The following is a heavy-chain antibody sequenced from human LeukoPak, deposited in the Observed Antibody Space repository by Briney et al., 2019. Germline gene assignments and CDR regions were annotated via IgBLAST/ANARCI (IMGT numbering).Heavy chain of an antibody. J-gene: IGHJ6*02. CDR1: GYTFTAYY. CDR3: ARDSTWICSSTSCYDDYYGMDV. D-gene: IGHD2-2*01. CDR2: INPSSGVT. Sequence: ASVKVSCKASGYTFTAYYFHWLRQAPGQGLEWMGWINPSSGVTKYAQQFQGRVTMTRDTSISTIYMEVRSLRSDDTAVYYCARDSTWICSSTSCYDDYYGMDVWGQGTTVTVSS. V-gene: IGHV1-2*02.